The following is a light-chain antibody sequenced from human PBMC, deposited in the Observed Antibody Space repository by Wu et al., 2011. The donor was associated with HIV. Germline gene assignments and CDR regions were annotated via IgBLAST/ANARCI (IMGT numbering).Light chain of an antibody. V-gene: IGKV3D-20*02. CDR3: QQGRNWPLT. CDR2: GAS. J-gene: IGKJ5*01. CDR1: QSVSSSY. Sequence: EIVLTQSPGTLSLSPGERATLSCRASQSVSSSYLAWYQQKAGQAPRLLIHGASSRATGIPARFSGSGSGTDFSLTISSLEAEDFAVYYCQQGRNWPLTFGQGTRLEIK.